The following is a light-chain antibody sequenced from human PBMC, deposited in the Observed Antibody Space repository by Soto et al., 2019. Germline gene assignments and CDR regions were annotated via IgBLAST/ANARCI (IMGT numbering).Light chain of an antibody. CDR2: GAS. V-gene: IGKV3-15*01. CDR1: QSFSSN. Sequence: EIVMTQSPATLYESPGERATLSCRASQSFSSNLAWFQHKPGQAPRLLIYGASTRATGIPARFSGSGSGTEFTLTISSLQSEDFAVYYCQQYNDWPRTFGQGTKVEI. J-gene: IGKJ1*01. CDR3: QQYNDWPRT.